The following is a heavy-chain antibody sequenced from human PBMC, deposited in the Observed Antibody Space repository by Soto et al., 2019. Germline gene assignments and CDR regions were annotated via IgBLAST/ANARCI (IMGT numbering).Heavy chain of an antibody. V-gene: IGHV3-33*01. CDR1: GFTFSSYG. CDR3: ARDRASIAVAGTPKVGWFDP. D-gene: IGHD6-19*01. CDR2: IWYDGSNK. J-gene: IGHJ5*02. Sequence: PGGSLRLSCAASGFTFSSYGMHWVRQAPGKGLEWVAVIWYDGSNKYYADSVKGRFTISRDNSKNTLYLQMNSLRAEDTAVYYCARDRASIAVAGTPKVGWFDPWGQGTLVTVSS.